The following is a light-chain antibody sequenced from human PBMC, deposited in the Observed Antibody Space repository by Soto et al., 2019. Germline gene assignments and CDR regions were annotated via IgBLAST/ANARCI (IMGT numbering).Light chain of an antibody. V-gene: IGKV1-27*01. CDR1: QDISVY. J-gene: IGKJ5*01. CDR3: QKFNTAPLT. Sequence: DIQMTQSPSSLSASVGDRVIITCRASQDISVYLAWYQQKPGIVPKLLIYSASTLQSGVPSRFSGSGSGTDFTLTISSLQPEDVATYYCQKFNTAPLTFGQRTRLEIK. CDR2: SAS.